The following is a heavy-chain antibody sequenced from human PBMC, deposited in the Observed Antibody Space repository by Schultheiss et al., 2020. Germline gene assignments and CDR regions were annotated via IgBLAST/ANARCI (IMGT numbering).Heavy chain of an antibody. CDR1: GGSTSNYY. CDR2: IYYSGNT. D-gene: IGHD3-22*01. J-gene: IGHJ6*02. V-gene: IGHV4-59*01. CDR3: ARDSSYYYSSGYCSYGMDV. Sequence: SETLSLTCTVSGGSTSNYYWTWIRQPAGKGLEWIGSIYYSGNTYYHPSLKSRVTISVDTSKNQFSLKLSSVTAADTAVYYCARDSSYYYSSGYCSYGMDVWGQGTTVTVSS.